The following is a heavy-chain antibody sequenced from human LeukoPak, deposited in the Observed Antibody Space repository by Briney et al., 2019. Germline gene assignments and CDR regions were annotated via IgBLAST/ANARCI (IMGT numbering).Heavy chain of an antibody. Sequence: ASETLSLTCTVSGGSISSSSYYWGWIGQPPGKGLAWIGSIYYSGSTYYNPSLKSRVTISVDTSKNQFSLKLSSVTAADTAVYYCARISVRAAGNNWFDPWGQGTLVTVSS. D-gene: IGHD6-13*01. CDR1: GGSISSSSYY. CDR2: IYYSGST. V-gene: IGHV4-39*01. J-gene: IGHJ5*02. CDR3: ARISVRAAGNNWFDP.